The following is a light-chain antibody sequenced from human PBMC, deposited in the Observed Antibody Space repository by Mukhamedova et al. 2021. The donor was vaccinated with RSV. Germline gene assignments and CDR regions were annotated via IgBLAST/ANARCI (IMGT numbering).Light chain of an antibody. CDR3: SSYTRSSTRV. CDR1: SSDVGGYNY. J-gene: IGLJ2*01. V-gene: IGLV2-14*01. Sequence: TGTSSDVGGYNYVSWYQQHPGKAPKLMIYEVSNRPSGVSNRFSGSKSGNTASLTISGLQAEDEADYYCSSYTRSSTRVFGGGTK. CDR2: EVS.